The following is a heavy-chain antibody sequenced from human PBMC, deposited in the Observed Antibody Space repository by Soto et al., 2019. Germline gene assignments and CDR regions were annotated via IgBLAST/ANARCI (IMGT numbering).Heavy chain of an antibody. CDR3: ARFSGNAFDI. J-gene: IGHJ3*02. Sequence: SETLSLTCTVSGGSISSSSYYWGWIRQPPGKGLEWIGSIYYNGDTDYNPSLKSRATISVDASDYQFSLKLSSVTAADTSIYYCARFSGNAFDIWGHGTMVTVS. V-gene: IGHV4-39*01. CDR1: GGSISSSSYY. CDR2: IYYNGDT.